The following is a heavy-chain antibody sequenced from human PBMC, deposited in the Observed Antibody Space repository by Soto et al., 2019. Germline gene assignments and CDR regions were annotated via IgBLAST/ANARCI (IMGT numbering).Heavy chain of an antibody. V-gene: IGHV1-69*09. CDR3: ARDRCSDDVGLFYESAD. CDR1: GGTFGNYG. Sequence: QVQLVQSGAEVKKPGSSVKVSCKASGGTFGNYGISWVRQAPGQGLEWMGGILPRLGLTKSAQGFQGRVTFIADKSTNTAYMELSSLRPEDTAVFYCARDRCSDDVGLFYESADWGQGTLVTVSS. J-gene: IGHJ4*02. D-gene: IGHD5-12*01. CDR2: ILPRLGLT.